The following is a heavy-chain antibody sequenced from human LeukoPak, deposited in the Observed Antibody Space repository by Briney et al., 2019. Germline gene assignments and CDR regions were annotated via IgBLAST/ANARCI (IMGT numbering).Heavy chain of an antibody. D-gene: IGHD6-13*01. Sequence: PGGSLRLSCAASGFTFSSDSMNWVRQAPGKGLEWVSSISSSSSYIYYADSVKGRFTISRDNAKNSLYLQMNSLRAEDTAVYYCAGFIAAAGTFWFDPWGQGTLVTVSS. CDR2: ISSSSSYI. CDR1: GFTFSSDS. V-gene: IGHV3-21*01. CDR3: AGFIAAAGTFWFDP. J-gene: IGHJ5*02.